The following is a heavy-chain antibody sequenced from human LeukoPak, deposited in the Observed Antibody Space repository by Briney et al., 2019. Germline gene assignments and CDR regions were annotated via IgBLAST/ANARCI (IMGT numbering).Heavy chain of an antibody. CDR2: INPNSGGT. D-gene: IGHD3-22*01. CDR3: ARDHYDSSGSLDH. Sequence: ASVKVSCKASGYTFTSYGISWVRQAPGQGLEWMGRINPNSGGTNYAQKFQGRVTMTRDTSISTAYMELSRLRSDDTAVYYCARDHYDSSGSLDHWGQGTLVTVSS. CDR1: GYTFTSYG. V-gene: IGHV1-2*06. J-gene: IGHJ4*02.